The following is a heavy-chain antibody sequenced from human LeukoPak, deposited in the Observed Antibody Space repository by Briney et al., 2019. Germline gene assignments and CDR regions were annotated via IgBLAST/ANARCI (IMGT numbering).Heavy chain of an antibody. CDR3: ARLSAGKFDP. CDR1: GGSIITNTC. D-gene: IGHD1-14*01. J-gene: IGHJ5*02. Sequence: SETLSLTCPVSGGSIITNTCWTWVRQPPGKGLEWIGAIYQTGNTNYNASLKSRVTIALDKSKNHFSLRLTSLTAADTAFYYCARLSAGKFDPWGQGTLVTVSS. CDR2: IYQTGNT. V-gene: IGHV4-4*02.